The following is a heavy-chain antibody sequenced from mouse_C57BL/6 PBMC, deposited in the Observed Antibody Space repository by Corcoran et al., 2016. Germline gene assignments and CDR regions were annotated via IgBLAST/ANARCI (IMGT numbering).Heavy chain of an antibody. CDR2: INPNNGGT. Sequence: EVQLQQSGPELVKPGASVKISCKASGYTFTDYYMNWVKQSHGKSLEWIGDINPNNGGTSYNQKFKGKATLTVDKSSSTAYMELRSLTSEDSAVYYCARSEYDGYYDYFDYWGQGTTLTVSS. V-gene: IGHV1-26*01. CDR1: GYTFTDYY. CDR3: ARSEYDGYYDYFDY. D-gene: IGHD2-3*01. J-gene: IGHJ2*01.